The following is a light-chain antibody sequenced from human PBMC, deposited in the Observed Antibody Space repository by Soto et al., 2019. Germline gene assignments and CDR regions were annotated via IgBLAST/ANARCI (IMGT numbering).Light chain of an antibody. V-gene: IGKV3-15*01. CDR1: QSVSSN. CDR2: GAS. CDR3: QQHDKLPPA. Sequence: EIVMTQSPATLSVSPGERATLSCRASQSVSSNLAWYQQKPGQAPRLLIYGASTRATGIPARFSGSGSGTEFTLTISSLQSEDFAVYYCQQHDKLPPAFGQGTKVDIK. J-gene: IGKJ1*01.